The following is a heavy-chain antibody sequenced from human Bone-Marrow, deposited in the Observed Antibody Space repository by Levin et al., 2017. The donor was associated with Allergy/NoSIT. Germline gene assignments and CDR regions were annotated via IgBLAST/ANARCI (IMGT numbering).Heavy chain of an antibody. CDR2: IKQDGTEK. CDR1: GFTFSSYW. J-gene: IGHJ3*02. V-gene: IGHV3-7*04. D-gene: IGHD3-3*01. CDR3: ARDSYAWSSDFHNALDS. Sequence: GESLKISCSATGFTFSSYWMHWVRQAPGKGLEWVANIKQDGTEKNIADSVRGRFTISRDNARKLVFLQIFSLRAEDTAVYYCARDSYAWSSDFHNALDSWGQGTMVTVSS.